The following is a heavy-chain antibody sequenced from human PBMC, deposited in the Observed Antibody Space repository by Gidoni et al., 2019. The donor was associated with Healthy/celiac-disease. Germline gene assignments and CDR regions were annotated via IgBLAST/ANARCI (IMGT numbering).Heavy chain of an antibody. J-gene: IGHJ6*02. CDR3: SYQPYGMDV. V-gene: IGHV3-49*03. Sequence: EVQLVESGGGLVRPGRSLSLSCTACGFTFGDYAMSWFRQAPGKGLEWVGFIRGKAYGGRTEYAASVKGRFTISRDDSKSIAYLQMNSLKTEDTAVYYCSYQPYGMDVWGQGTTVTLSS. D-gene: IGHD2-2*01. CDR1: GFTFGDYA. CDR2: IRGKAYGGRT.